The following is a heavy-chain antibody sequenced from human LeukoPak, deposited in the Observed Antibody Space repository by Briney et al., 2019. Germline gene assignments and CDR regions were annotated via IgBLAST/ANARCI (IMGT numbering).Heavy chain of an antibody. D-gene: IGHD3-22*01. CDR1: GYSFTSYW. Sequence: KAGESLKISCKGSGYSFTSYWIGWVRQMPGKGLEWMGIIHPGDSDTRYSPSFQGQVTISADKSISTAYLHWSSLKASDSAMYYCARQDGDYYYGSDYWGQGTLVTVSS. CDR2: IHPGDSDT. J-gene: IGHJ4*02. CDR3: ARQDGDYYYGSDY. V-gene: IGHV5-51*01.